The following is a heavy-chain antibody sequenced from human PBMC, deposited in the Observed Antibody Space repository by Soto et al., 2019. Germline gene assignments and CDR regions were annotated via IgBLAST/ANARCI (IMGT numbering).Heavy chain of an antibody. CDR3: ASKADRYSSPLFY. CDR2: IIPIFGTA. V-gene: IGHV1-69*01. J-gene: IGHJ4*02. CDR1: GGTFSSYA. D-gene: IGHD6-13*01. Sequence: QVQLVQSGAEVKKPESSVKVSCKASGGTFSSYAISWVRQAPGQGLEWMGGIIPIFGTANYAQKFQGRVTITADEFTSTAYMELSSLRFEDTAVYFCASKADRYSSPLFYWGQGTLVTVSS.